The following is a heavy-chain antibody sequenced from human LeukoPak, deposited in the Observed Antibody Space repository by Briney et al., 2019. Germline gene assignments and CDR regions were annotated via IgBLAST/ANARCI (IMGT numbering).Heavy chain of an antibody. CDR1: GFTFSDYH. J-gene: IGHJ4*02. D-gene: IGHD2/OR15-2a*01. CDR2: ISTSNSYI. V-gene: IGHV3-21*01. Sequence: PGGSLRLSCVVSGFTFSDYHMNWVRQAPGKGLEWVSSISTSNSYIYYADSVKGRFTISRDNAKNSLYLQMNSLRAEDTAVYYCARDSRNIGQNFDYWGQGTLVTVSS. CDR3: ARDSRNIGQNFDY.